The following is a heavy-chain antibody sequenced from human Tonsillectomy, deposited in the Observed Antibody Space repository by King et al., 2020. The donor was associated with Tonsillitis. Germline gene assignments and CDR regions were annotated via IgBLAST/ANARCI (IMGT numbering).Heavy chain of an antibody. Sequence: VQLQESGPGLVKPSETLSLTCIVSGYSISSGYYWGWIRQPPGKGLEWIGSVYYSGSTYYNPSLKSRVTISVETSKNQFSLKLSSVTAADTAVYYCARDLVVVTATGVKLVWFDPWGQGTLVTVSS. D-gene: IGHD2-15*01. CDR2: VYYSGST. V-gene: IGHV4-38-2*02. J-gene: IGHJ5*02. CDR3: ARDLVVVTATGVKLVWFDP. CDR1: GYSISSGYY.